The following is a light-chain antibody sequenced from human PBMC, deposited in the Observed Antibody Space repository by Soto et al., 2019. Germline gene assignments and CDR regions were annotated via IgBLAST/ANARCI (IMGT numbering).Light chain of an antibody. V-gene: IGKV3-15*01. J-gene: IGKJ4*01. CDR2: GAS. Sequence: EIVMTQSPATLSVSPGERATLSCSASQSVSSNLAWYQQKPGQAPRLLIYGASTRATGIPARFSGSGSGTEFTLTISSLQAEDFAVYYCQQYNNCPALTFGGGTKVEIK. CDR1: QSVSSN. CDR3: QQYNNCPALT.